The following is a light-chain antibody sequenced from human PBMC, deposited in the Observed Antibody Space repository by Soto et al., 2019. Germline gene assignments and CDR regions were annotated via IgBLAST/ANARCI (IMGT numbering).Light chain of an antibody. Sequence: DIQMTQSPSSLSASVGDRVTISCRASQGISNYLAWYQQKPGKAPRLLIYAASSLQSGVSFRFTGSGSGTDCTLTISSPQPEDVATYYCQNYNWPPFTFGPGNKVDIK. CDR2: AAS. J-gene: IGKJ3*01. CDR1: QGISNY. CDR3: QNYNWPPFT. V-gene: IGKV1-27*01.